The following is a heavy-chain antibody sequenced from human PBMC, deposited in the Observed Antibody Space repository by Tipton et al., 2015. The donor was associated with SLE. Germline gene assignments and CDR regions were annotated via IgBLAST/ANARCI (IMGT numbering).Heavy chain of an antibody. D-gene: IGHD3-3*01. Sequence: GSLRLSCAASGFSFSSYWVSWVRQAPGKGLEWVANIKQDGSDKHYVDSVKGRFTISRDNAKNSLFLQMNSLRDEDTAVYYCARDREDYDFWSLGFFDYWGQGALVTVSS. CDR1: GFSFSSYW. J-gene: IGHJ4*02. CDR3: ARDREDYDFWSLGFFDY. CDR2: IKQDGSDK. V-gene: IGHV3-7*01.